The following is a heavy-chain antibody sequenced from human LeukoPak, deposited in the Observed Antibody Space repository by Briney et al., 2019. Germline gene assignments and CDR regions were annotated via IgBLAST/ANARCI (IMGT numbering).Heavy chain of an antibody. CDR2: KYARGSS. J-gene: IGHJ3*02. D-gene: IGHD2-15*01. CDR3: ARGRYCSADICTGGDSFDI. V-gene: IGHV4-4*07. Sequence: SETLSVTCTVSGGSISNYYWSWIRQHAGKGLEWIGRKYARGSSNYNPPVQSRVTMSVDTSKNQFSLKLRSVTAADTAVYYCARGRYCSADICTGGDSFDIWGQGTMVSVSP. CDR1: GGSISNYY.